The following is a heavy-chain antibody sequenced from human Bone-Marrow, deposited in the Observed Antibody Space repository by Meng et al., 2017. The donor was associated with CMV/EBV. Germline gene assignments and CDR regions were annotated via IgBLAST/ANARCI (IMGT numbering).Heavy chain of an antibody. CDR2: INPNSGGT. J-gene: IGHJ6*02. Sequence: ASVKVSCKASGYTFTGYYMHWVRQAPGQGLEWMGWINPNSGGTNYAQKFQGRVTMTRDTSIRKAYMELSRLRSDDTAVYYCARDAADSPYYDIWSGWYYGMDVWGQGTTVTVSS. V-gene: IGHV1-2*02. CDR1: GYTFTGYY. CDR3: ARDAADSPYYDIWSGWYYGMDV. D-gene: IGHD3-3*01.